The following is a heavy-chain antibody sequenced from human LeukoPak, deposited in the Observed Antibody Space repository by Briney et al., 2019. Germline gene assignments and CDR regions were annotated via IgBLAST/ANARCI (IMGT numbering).Heavy chain of an antibody. J-gene: IGHJ3*02. Sequence: ASVKVSCKASAYTFTIYTIHWVRQAPGQRLEWMGWINAGNGNTRYSQNFQGRVTITRDTSATTAYMELSSLRSEDTAVYYCARTTRSWYEDNDAFDIWGQGTTVTVSS. CDR3: ARTTRSWYEDNDAFDI. D-gene: IGHD6-13*01. CDR2: INAGNGNT. CDR1: AYTFTIYT. V-gene: IGHV1-3*01.